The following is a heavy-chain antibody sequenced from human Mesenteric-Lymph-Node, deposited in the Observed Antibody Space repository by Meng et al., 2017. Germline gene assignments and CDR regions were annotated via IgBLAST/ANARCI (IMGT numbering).Heavy chain of an antibody. V-gene: IGHV3-74*01. CDR2: INSDGSST. Sequence: GESLKISCAASGFTLSSYWMHWVRQPPGKGLVWVSRINSDGSSTSYADSVKGRFTISRDNAKNTLYLQMNSLRAEDTAVYYCTRDPVGRPFDAFDIWGRGTMVTVSS. J-gene: IGHJ3*02. CDR3: TRDPVGRPFDAFDI. D-gene: IGHD1-26*01. CDR1: GFTLSSYW.